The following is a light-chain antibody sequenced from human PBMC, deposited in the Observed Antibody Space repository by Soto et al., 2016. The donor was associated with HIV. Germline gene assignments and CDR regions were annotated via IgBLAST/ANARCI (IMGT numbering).Light chain of an antibody. Sequence: DIQLTQSPSSLSASLGDRVTITCRASQGISNDLGWYQQKPGKAPKRLIYTASTFQSGVPSRFSGSGSGTEFTLTISSLQPEDFATYYCLQHNSYPLTFGGGPRWRSN. CDR2: TAS. CDR3: LQHNSYPLT. V-gene: IGKV1-17*01. J-gene: IGKJ4*01. CDR1: QGISND.